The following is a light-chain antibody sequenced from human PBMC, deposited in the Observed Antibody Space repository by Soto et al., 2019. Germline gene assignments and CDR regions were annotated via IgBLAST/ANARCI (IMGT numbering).Light chain of an antibody. CDR2: GAS. J-gene: IGKJ2*01. Sequence: EMVLTQSPGTLSVSPGERATLSCRASQSVSSSYFAWYQQKPGQAPRLLIYGASSRATGIPDRFSGSGSGTDFTLTISRLEPEDFEVYYCQQYRTFGQWNKLEIK. CDR1: QSVSSSY. CDR3: QQYRT. V-gene: IGKV3-20*01.